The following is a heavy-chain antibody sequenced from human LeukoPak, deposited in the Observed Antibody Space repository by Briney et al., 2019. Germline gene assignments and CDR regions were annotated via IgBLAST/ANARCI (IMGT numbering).Heavy chain of an antibody. V-gene: IGHV3-23*01. CDR2: ISGSGGST. J-gene: IGHJ4*02. D-gene: IGHD6-6*01. CDR3: AKDLEYSSSSDLHY. Sequence: PGGSLRLSCAASGLTFSSYAMSWVRQAPGKGLEWVSAISGSGGSTYYADSVKGRFTISRDNSKNTLYLQMNSLRAEDTAVYYCAKDLEYSSSSDLHYWGQGTLVTVSS. CDR1: GLTFSSYA.